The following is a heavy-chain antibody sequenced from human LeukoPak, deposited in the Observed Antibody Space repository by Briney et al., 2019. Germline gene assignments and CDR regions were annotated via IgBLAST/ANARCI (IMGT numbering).Heavy chain of an antibody. CDR3: TTAVGDYGGEASFDY. Sequence: GGSLRLSCAVSGFTFSSYSMNWVRQAPGKGLEWVGRIKSKTDGGTTDYAAPVKGRFTISRDDSKNTLYLQMNSLKTEDTAVYYCTTAVGDYGGEASFDYWGQGTLVTVSS. V-gene: IGHV3-15*07. D-gene: IGHD4-23*01. J-gene: IGHJ4*02. CDR2: IKSKTDGGTT. CDR1: GFTFSSYS.